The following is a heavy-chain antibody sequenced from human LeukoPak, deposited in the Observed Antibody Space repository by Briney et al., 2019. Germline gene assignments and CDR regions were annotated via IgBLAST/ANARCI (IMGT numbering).Heavy chain of an antibody. D-gene: IGHD3-22*01. V-gene: IGHV3-23*01. J-gene: IGHJ4*02. CDR3: AKYPTYYYDSSGYYTY. CDR2: ISGSGGST. Sequence: GGSLRLSCAASGFTFSSYAMSWVRQAPGKGLEWVSAISGSGGSTYYADSVKGRFTISRDNSKNTLYLQMNSLRAEDTAVYYCAKYPTYYYDSSGYYTYWGQGTLVTVSS. CDR1: GFTFSSYA.